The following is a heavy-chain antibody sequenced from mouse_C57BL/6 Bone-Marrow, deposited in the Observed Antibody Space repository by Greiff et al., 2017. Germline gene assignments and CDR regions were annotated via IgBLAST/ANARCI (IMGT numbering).Heavy chain of an antibody. CDR3: ASYYYVSGYFDV. J-gene: IGHJ1*03. Sequence: QVQLQESGAELVKPGASVKMSCKASGYTFTSYWIPWVKQRPGQGLEWIGDIHPGSGSTNYNEKFKSKATLTVDTSSSTAYMQLSSLTSEDSAVYYWASYYYVSGYFDVWGTGTTVTVSS. V-gene: IGHV1-55*01. CDR1: GYTFTSYW. D-gene: IGHD1-1*01. CDR2: IHPGSGST.